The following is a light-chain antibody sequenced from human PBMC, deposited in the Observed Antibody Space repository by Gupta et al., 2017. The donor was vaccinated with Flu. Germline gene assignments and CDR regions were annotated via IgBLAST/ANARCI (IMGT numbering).Light chain of an antibody. CDR2: GAS. CDR1: QSVSSSY. CDR3: QQEGSSPRT. Sequence: EIVLTQSPGTLSLSPGERATLSCRASQSVSSSYLAWYQQKPSQAPRLLIYGASSRATGIPDRFSGSGSGTDFTLTISRLEPEDFAVYYCQQEGSSPRTLGQGTKVEIK. J-gene: IGKJ1*01. V-gene: IGKV3-20*01.